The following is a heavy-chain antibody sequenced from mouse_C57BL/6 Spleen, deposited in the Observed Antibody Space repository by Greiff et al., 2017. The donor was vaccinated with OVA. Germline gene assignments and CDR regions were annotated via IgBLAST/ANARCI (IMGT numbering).Heavy chain of an antibody. D-gene: IGHD1-1*01. CDR1: GYTFTSYW. CDR3: ARGDYGSSRYYYAMDY. V-gene: IGHV1-72*01. J-gene: IGHJ4*01. CDR2: IDPNSGGT. Sequence: QSCKASGYTFTSYWMHWVKQRPGRGLEWIGRIDPNSGGTKYNEKFKSKATLTVDKPSSTAYMQLSSLTSEDSAVYYCARGDYGSSRYYYAMDYWGQGTSVTVSS.